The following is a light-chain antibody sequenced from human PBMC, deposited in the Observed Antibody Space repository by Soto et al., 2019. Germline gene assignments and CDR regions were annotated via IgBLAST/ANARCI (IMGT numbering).Light chain of an antibody. CDR3: QPYDNWLHM. CDR1: QNLSRN. V-gene: IGKV3-15*01. J-gene: IGKJ2*01. Sequence: EMVMTQSPATLSVSPGEIATLSCRASQNLSRNLAWYQQQPGQAPRLLIYVASTRATGIPARFSGSGSGTDFTLTISRLQSEDFAVYYCQPYDNWLHMFDQGTKLEIK. CDR2: VAS.